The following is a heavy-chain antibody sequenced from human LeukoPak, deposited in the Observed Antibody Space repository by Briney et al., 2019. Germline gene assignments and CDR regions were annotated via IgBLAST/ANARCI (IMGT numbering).Heavy chain of an antibody. D-gene: IGHD3-22*01. Sequence: PSETLSLTCAVYGGSFSGYYWSWIRQPPGKGLEWIGEINHSGSTNYNPSLKSRVTISVGTSKNQFSLKLSSVTAADTAVYYCAADSSGFSHFDYWGQGTLVTVSS. V-gene: IGHV4-34*01. J-gene: IGHJ4*02. CDR2: INHSGST. CDR3: AADSSGFSHFDY. CDR1: GGSFSGYY.